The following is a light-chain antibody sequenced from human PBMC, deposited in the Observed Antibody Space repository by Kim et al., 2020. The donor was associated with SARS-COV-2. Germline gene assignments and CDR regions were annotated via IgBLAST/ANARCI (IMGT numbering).Light chain of an antibody. Sequence: QSALTQPPSASGSPGQSVTISCTGITSDVGGYNYVSWYQQHPGKAPKLMISEVTKRPSGVPDGFSGSKSGNTASLTVSGLRAEDEADYYCSSYAAISNFVFGTGTKVTVL. J-gene: IGLJ1*01. CDR1: TSDVGGYNY. CDR2: EVT. CDR3: SSYAAISNFV. V-gene: IGLV2-8*01.